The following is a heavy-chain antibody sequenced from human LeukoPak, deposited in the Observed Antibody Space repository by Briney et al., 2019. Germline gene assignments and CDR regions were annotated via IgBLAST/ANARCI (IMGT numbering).Heavy chain of an antibody. J-gene: IGHJ3*01. CDR3: ARPYCSGGGCDAFDV. V-gene: IGHV4-59*01. Sequence: SESLSLTCTVPGGSINSYCRRWLRQHPGKGLEWIGYIYYTGTTNYNPSLKRRVTISVDTSKNQISLNLISVTAADTAMYYCARPYCSGGGCDAFDVWGQGTMVTVSS. CDR2: IYYTGTT. D-gene: IGHD2-15*01. CDR1: GGSINSYC.